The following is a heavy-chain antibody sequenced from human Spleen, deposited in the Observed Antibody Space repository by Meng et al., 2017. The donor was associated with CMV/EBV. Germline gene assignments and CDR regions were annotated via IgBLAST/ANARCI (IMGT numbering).Heavy chain of an antibody. Sequence: GGSLRLSCAVSGFTFSNYGMHWVRQAPGKGLEWVAVISYDGSNKYYADSVKGRFTISRDNSRNTLYVQMHGLRAEDTAVYYCARYPTERLAVAGGYFDYWGQGSLVTVSS. V-gene: IGHV3-30*19. CDR3: ARYPTERLAVAGGYFDY. CDR2: ISYDGSNK. D-gene: IGHD6-19*01. CDR1: GFTFSNYG. J-gene: IGHJ4*02.